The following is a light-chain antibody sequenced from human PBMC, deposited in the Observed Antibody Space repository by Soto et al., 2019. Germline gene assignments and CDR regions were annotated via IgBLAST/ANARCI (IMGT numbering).Light chain of an antibody. V-gene: IGLV2-18*02. CDR1: SSDIGNYNY. Sequence: QSVLTQPPSVSGSPGQSVTISCTGTSSDIGNYNYVSWYQQAPGTAPKLMIFEVSNRPSGVPDRFSGSKSGNTASLTISGLQAEDGADYYCASNTGTRVFGGGTKLTVL. CDR2: EVS. J-gene: IGLJ3*02. CDR3: ASNTGTRV.